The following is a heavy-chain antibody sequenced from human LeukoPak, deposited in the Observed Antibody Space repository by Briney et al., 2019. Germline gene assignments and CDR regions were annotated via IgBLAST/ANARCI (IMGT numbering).Heavy chain of an antibody. CDR3: AKGTDSSGYSNSDY. D-gene: IGHD3-22*01. J-gene: IGHJ4*02. Sequence: GRSLRLSCAASGFTFSSYGMHWVRQAPGKGLEWVAVISYDGSNKYYADSVKGRFTISRDNSKNTLYLQMNSLRAEDTAVYYCAKGTDSSGYSNSDYWGQGTLVTVSS. V-gene: IGHV3-30*18. CDR2: ISYDGSNK. CDR1: GFTFSSYG.